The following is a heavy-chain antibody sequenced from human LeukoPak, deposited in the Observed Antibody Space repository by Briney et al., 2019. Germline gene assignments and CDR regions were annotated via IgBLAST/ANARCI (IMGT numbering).Heavy chain of an antibody. CDR2: IYTSGST. V-gene: IGHV4-4*09. D-gene: IGHD2/OR15-2a*01. J-gene: IGHJ5*02. CDR3: AIIAKNWFDP. CDR1: GGSISSYY. Sequence: PSETLSLTCTVSGGSISSYYWSWIRRPPGKGLEWIGYIYTSGSTNYNPSLKSRVTISVDTSKNQFSLKLSSVTAADTAVYYCAIIAKNWFDPWGQGTLVTVSS.